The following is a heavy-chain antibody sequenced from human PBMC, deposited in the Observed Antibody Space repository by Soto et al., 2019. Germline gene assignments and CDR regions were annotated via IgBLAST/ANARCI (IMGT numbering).Heavy chain of an antibody. J-gene: IGHJ3*02. CDR2: ISGSGGST. CDR3: AKDLGGYYSGGSCPALDAFDI. CDR1: GFTFSSYA. D-gene: IGHD2-15*01. V-gene: IGHV3-23*01. Sequence: EVQLLESGGGLVQPGGSLRLSCAASGFTFSSYAMSWVRQAPGKGLEWVSAISGSGGSTYYADSVKGRFTISRDNSKNTLYLQMNSLRAEDTAVYYCAKDLGGYYSGGSCPALDAFDIWGQGTMVTVSS.